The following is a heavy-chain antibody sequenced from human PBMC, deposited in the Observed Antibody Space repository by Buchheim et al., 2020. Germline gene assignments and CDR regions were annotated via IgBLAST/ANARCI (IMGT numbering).Heavy chain of an antibody. V-gene: IGHV4-34*01. J-gene: IGHJ6*03. D-gene: IGHD2-2*02. CDR1: GGSFSGYY. Sequence: QVQLQQWGAGLLKPSETLSLTCAVYGGSFSGYYWSWIRQPPGKGLEWIGEINHSGSTNYNPSLKSRVTISVDTSKNQFSLKLSSVTAADTAVYYCARSGVVVVPAAIVYYYYYYMDVWGKGTT. CDR2: INHSGST. CDR3: ARSGVVVVPAAIVYYYYYYMDV.